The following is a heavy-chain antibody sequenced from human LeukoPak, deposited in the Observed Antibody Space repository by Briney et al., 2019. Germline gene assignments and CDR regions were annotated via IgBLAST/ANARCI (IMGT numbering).Heavy chain of an antibody. J-gene: IGHJ4*02. CDR1: GGSISSYY. Sequence: SETLSLTCTVSGGSISSYYWSWIRQPPGKGLEWIGYISYSGSTNYNPSLKSRVTISVDTSKNQFSLKLSSVTAADTAVYYCARDRSGWYVGVGYFDYWGQGTLATVSS. V-gene: IGHV4-59*01. D-gene: IGHD6-19*01. CDR2: ISYSGST. CDR3: ARDRSGWYVGVGYFDY.